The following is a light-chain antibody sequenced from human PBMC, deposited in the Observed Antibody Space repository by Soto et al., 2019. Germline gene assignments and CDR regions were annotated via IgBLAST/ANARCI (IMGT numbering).Light chain of an antibody. CDR1: SSDVGNYDY. V-gene: IGLV2-14*03. J-gene: IGLJ1*01. CDR3: YSCSRSSTLYV. Sequence: QSALTQPASVSGSPGQSITISCTGTSSDVGNYDYVSWYQHHPGKAPKLMIYDVNNRPSGVSNRFSGSKSGNTASLTISGLQAEDEADYYCYSCSRSSTLYVFGPGTKLTVL. CDR2: DVN.